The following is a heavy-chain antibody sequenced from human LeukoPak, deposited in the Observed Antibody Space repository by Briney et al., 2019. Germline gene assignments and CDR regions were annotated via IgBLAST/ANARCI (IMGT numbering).Heavy chain of an antibody. Sequence: SETLSLTRTVSADSLSSGGHYWAWIRQFPGKGLESIGFIHHSGRSRHNPSLKDRVAISVDTSRKQFALKLSSVTAADTAMYYCARGGNRFGGFYFDYWGQGIQVIVSS. D-gene: IGHD3-10*01. CDR3: ARGGNRFGGFYFDY. CDR1: ADSLSSGGHY. J-gene: IGHJ4*02. CDR2: IHHSGRS. V-gene: IGHV4-31*03.